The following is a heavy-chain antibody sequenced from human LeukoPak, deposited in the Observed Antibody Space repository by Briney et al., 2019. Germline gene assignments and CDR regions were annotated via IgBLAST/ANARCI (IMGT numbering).Heavy chain of an antibody. CDR2: IRYDGGNK. CDR3: AKARSYCGGDCSLYAFDI. J-gene: IGHJ3*02. D-gene: IGHD2-21*01. Sequence: GGSLRLSCAASGLTFSNAWMSWVRQAPGKGLEWVAFIRYDGGNKYYADSVKGRFTISRDNSKNTLYLQMNSLRAEDTAVYYCAKARSYCGGDCSLYAFDIWGQGTMVTVSS. V-gene: IGHV3-30*02. CDR1: GLTFSNAW.